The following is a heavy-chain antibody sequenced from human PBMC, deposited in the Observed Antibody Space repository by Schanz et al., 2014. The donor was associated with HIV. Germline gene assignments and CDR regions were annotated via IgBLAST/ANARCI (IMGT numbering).Heavy chain of an antibody. V-gene: IGHV3-33*06. CDR1: GLTFSSYG. J-gene: IGHJ6*02. CDR2: IWYDGSYK. D-gene: IGHD4-17*01. CDR3: AKEGYGEGYYGMDV. Sequence: QVQLVESGGGVVQPGRSLRLSCAGSGLTFSSYGMHWVRQAPGKGLEWAAVIWYDGSYKYYADSVKGRFTISRDNPKNTLYLQMNSLRAEDTAVYYCAKEGYGEGYYGMDVWGQGTTVTVSS.